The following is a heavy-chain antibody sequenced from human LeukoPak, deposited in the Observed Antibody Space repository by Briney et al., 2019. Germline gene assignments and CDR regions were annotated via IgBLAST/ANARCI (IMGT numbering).Heavy chain of an antibody. D-gene: IGHD6-6*01. CDR3: AREGSEQLVPYYYYYCMDV. CDR1: GFTFSSYE. J-gene: IGHJ6*03. V-gene: IGHV3-48*03. CDR2: ISSSGSTI. Sequence: PGGSLRLSCAASGFTFSSYEMNWVRQAPGKGLEWVSYISSSGSTIYYADSVKGRFTISRDNAKNSLYLQMNSLRAEDTAVYYCAREGSEQLVPYYYYYCMDVWGKGTTVTVSS.